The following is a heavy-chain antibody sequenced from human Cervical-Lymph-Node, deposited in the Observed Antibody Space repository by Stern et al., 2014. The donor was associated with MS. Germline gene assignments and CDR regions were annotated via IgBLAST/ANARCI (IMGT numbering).Heavy chain of an antibody. CDR1: GYTLTSNH. D-gene: IGHD1-26*01. J-gene: IGHJ4*02. CDR2: LSPIGGRI. V-gene: IGHV1-46*01. CDR3: ARESGSYYDYFDS. Sequence: VHLVQSGTEVKKPGASVKISCKASGYTLTSNHINCVRQAPGQGIEWLGILSPIGGRIPDALKFHGRVSMARDSSTKTGYMELSSLTYEYTAVYYCARESGSYYDYFDSWGQGTLITVSS.